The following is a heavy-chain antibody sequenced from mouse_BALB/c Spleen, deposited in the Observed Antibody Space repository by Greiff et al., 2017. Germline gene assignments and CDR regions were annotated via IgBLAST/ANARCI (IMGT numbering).Heavy chain of an antibody. V-gene: IGHV14-4*02. CDR3: NAWVNGDYAY. Sequence: EVMLVESGAELVRSGASVKLSCTASGFNIKDYYMHWVKQRPEQGLEWIGWIDPENGDTEYAPKFQGKATMTADTSSNTAYLQLSSLTSEDTAVYYCNAWVNGDYAYWGQGTTLTVSS. CDR1: GFNIKDYY. J-gene: IGHJ2*01. D-gene: IGHD2-4*01. CDR2: IDPENGDT.